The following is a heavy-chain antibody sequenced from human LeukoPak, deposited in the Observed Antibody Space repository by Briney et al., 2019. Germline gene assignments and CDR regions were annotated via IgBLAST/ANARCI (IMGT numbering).Heavy chain of an antibody. V-gene: IGHV3-7*01. CDR2: IKQDGSEK. D-gene: IGHD3-22*01. J-gene: IGHJ4*02. CDR1: GFTFSSYS. CDR3: AIYYYDSSGYYPSGY. Sequence: GGSLRLSCAASGFTFSSYSMSWVRQAPGKGLEWVANIKQDGSEKYYVDSVKGRFTISRDNAKNSLYLQMNSLRAEDTAVYYCAIYYYDSSGYYPSGYWGQGTLVTVSS.